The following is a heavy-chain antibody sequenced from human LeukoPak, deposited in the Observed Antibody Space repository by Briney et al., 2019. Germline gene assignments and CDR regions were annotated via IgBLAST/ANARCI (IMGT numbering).Heavy chain of an antibody. V-gene: IGHV3-21*01. Sequence: PGGSLRLSRAASGFTFSSYSMNWVRQAPGKGLEWVSSISSSSSYIYYADSVKGRFTISRDNAKNSLYLQMNSLRAEDTAVHYCARLFGIAAAPSDYWGQGTLVTVSS. J-gene: IGHJ4*02. CDR2: ISSSSSYI. CDR1: GFTFSSYS. CDR3: ARLFGIAAAPSDY. D-gene: IGHD6-13*01.